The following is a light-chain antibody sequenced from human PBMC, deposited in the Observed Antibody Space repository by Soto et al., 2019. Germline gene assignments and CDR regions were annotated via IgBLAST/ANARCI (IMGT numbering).Light chain of an antibody. V-gene: IGKV3-11*01. Sequence: EIVLTQSPASLSLSAVERATLSXRASQSVGSYLTWYQQKPGQAPRLLIYDASNRAAGVPARFSCSGSGTDFTLTISSLEPEDFAVYYCQQRSNWPRTFGQGTKVDIK. J-gene: IGKJ1*01. CDR3: QQRSNWPRT. CDR2: DAS. CDR1: QSVGSY.